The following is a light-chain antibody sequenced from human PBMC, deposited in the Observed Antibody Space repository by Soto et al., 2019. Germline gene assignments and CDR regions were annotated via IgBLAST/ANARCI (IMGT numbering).Light chain of an antibody. Sequence: QSALTQPASVSGSPGQSITISCTGTSSDVGGYNYVSWYQQHPGKAPKLMIYEVSNRPSEAPVRFSGSKSGNTASLTISGLQAEDEAEYFCCSYSGSDSLLFGGGTKLTVL. CDR1: SSDVGGYNY. CDR2: EVS. J-gene: IGLJ2*01. V-gene: IGLV2-14*01. CDR3: CSYSGSDSLL.